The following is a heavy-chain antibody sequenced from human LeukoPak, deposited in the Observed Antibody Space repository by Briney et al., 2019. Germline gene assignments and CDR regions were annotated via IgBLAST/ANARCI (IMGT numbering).Heavy chain of an antibody. J-gene: IGHJ4*02. Sequence: GGSLRLSCAASGFTFSSYSMNWVRQAPGKGLEWVSSISSGGSYIYYADSVKGRFTISRDNAKNSLYLQMNSLRAEDTAVYYCARDVGYRSSLYGYEYWGQGTLVTVSS. V-gene: IGHV3-21*01. CDR3: ARDVGYRSSLYGYEY. CDR1: GFTFSSYS. CDR2: ISSGGSYI. D-gene: IGHD6-13*01.